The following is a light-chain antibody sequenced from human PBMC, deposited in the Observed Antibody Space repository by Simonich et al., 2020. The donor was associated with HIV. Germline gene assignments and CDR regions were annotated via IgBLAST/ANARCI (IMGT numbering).Light chain of an antibody. Sequence: IQLTQSPSSLSASVGDRVTITCRDSQGISSALAWYQQKPGKAPKLLIYDASNLETGVPSRFRGSGSGTDFTFTISSLQPADIATYYCQQYDELPYTFGQGTKLEIK. CDR3: QQYDELPYT. V-gene: IGKV1-33*01. J-gene: IGKJ2*01. CDR2: DAS. CDR1: QGISSA.